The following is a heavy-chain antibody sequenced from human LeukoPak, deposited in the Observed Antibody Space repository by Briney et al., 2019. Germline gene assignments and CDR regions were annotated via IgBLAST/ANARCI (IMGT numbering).Heavy chain of an antibody. D-gene: IGHD3-3*01. V-gene: IGHV1-2*02. CDR3: ARRPPSGYSDEIDY. CDR1: GYTFTGYY. CDR2: INPDSGTT. Sequence: ASVKVSCKASGYTFTGYYMHWVRQAPGQGLEWMGWINPDSGTTNYAQKFQGRVTMTRDTSISTVYLELPRLRSDDTAVYYCARRPPSGYSDEIDYWGQGTLVTVSS. J-gene: IGHJ4*02.